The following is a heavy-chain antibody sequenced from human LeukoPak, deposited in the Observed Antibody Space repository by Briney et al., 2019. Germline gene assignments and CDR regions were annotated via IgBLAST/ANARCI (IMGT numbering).Heavy chain of an antibody. CDR2: IYSGGST. D-gene: IGHD3-16*02. Sequence: PGGSLRLSCSASGFTFSSYGMHWVRQAPGKGLEWVSVIYSGGSTYYADSVKGRFTISRDNSKNTLYLQMNSLRAEDTAVYYCARGAPGGYDYVWGSYRSPTRYFDYWGQGTLVTVSS. J-gene: IGHJ4*02. CDR3: ARGAPGGYDYVWGSYRSPTRYFDY. CDR1: GFTFSSYG. V-gene: IGHV3-NL1*01.